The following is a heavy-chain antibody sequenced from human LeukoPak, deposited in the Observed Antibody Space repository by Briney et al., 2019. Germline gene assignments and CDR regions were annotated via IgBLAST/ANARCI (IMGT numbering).Heavy chain of an antibody. CDR3: ARDIIRSSGLSDY. CDR2: IYYSGST. D-gene: IGHD3-22*01. Sequence: SETLSLACTVSGGSISSYYWSWIRQPPGKGLEWIGYIYYSGSTNYNPSLKSRVTISADMSKNQFSLKLSSVTAADTAVYYCARDIIRSSGLSDYWGQGTLVTVSS. V-gene: IGHV4-59*01. CDR1: GGSISSYY. J-gene: IGHJ4*02.